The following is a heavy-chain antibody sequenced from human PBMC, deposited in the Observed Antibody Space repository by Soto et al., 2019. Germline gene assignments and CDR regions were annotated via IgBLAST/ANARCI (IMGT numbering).Heavy chain of an antibody. Sequence: SETLSLTCTVSGGSFSPNYWTWIRQPPGKGLEWIGFMYNSGSTHYNPSLKSRVTISLDTSKNQFSLNLRSVTAADTAVYYCASMGYHYGSGSYPLDYWGQGTLVTVSS. CDR1: GGSFSPNY. D-gene: IGHD3-10*01. V-gene: IGHV4-59*08. CDR3: ASMGYHYGSGSYPLDY. CDR2: MYNSGST. J-gene: IGHJ4*02.